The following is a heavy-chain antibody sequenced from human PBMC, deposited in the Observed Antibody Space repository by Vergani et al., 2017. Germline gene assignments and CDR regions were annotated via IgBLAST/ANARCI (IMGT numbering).Heavy chain of an antibody. CDR1: GGSFSGYY. CDR3: ARGPGWYYGGNPFGY. Sequence: QVQLQQWGAGLLKPSETLFLTCAVYGGSFSGYYWSWIRQPPGKGLEWIGEINHSGSTNYNPSLKSRVTISVDTSKNQFSLKLSSVTAADTAVYYCARGPGWYYGGNPFGYWGQGTLVTVSS. V-gene: IGHV4-34*01. J-gene: IGHJ4*02. CDR2: INHSGST. D-gene: IGHD4-23*01.